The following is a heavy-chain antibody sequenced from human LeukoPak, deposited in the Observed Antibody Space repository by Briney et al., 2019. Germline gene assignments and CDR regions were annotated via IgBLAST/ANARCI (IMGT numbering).Heavy chain of an antibody. Sequence: PSETLSLTCTVSGGSISSSSYYWGWIRQPPGKGLEWVSGISGSGGSTYYADSVKGRFTISRDNSKNTLYLQMNSLRAEGTAVYYCAKDLSCSSASCRPDYWGQGTLVTVSS. CDR2: ISGSGGST. D-gene: IGHD2-2*01. V-gene: IGHV3-23*01. CDR1: GGSISSSSYY. CDR3: AKDLSCSSASCRPDY. J-gene: IGHJ4*02.